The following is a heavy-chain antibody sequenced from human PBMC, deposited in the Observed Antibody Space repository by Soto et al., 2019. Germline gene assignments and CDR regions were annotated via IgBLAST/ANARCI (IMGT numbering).Heavy chain of an antibody. CDR1: GFTFSSYG. Sequence: GGSLRLSCAASGFTFSSYGMHWVRQAPGKGLEWVAVISYDGSNKYYADSVKGRFTISRDNSKNTLYLQMNSLRAEDTAVYYCAKGATSSGWYIPDYWGQGTLVTVSS. CDR2: ISYDGSNK. CDR3: AKGATSSGWYIPDY. V-gene: IGHV3-30*18. J-gene: IGHJ4*02. D-gene: IGHD6-19*01.